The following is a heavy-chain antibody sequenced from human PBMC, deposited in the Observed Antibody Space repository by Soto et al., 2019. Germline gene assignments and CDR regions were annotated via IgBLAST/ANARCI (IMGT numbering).Heavy chain of an antibody. CDR2: ITSKTSGETT. V-gene: IGHV3-15*01. Sequence: EVHVVESGGGLVKPGGSLRLSCAASGFTFAPAWMTWVRQSPGKGLEWVARITSKTSGETTDYAAPVKGRFTISRDDSKSTVYLQMSSLNTEDTAIYYCSIDVASSGVVELDYWGQRTLVTVSS. D-gene: IGHD3-10*01. CDR1: GFTFAPAW. CDR3: SIDVASSGVVELDY. J-gene: IGHJ4*02.